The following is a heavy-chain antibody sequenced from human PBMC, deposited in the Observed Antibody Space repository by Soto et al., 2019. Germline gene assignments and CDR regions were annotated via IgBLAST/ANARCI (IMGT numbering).Heavy chain of an antibody. J-gene: IGHJ3*02. CDR3: ARDPLIAALTAFYI. V-gene: IGHV3-33*01. Sequence: QVQLVESGGGVVQPGRSLRLSCAASGFTFSSYGMHWVRQAPGKGLEWVAVIWYDGSNKYYADSVKGRFTISRDNSKNTLYLQMNSLRAEDTAVYYCARDPLIAALTAFYIWGQGTMVTVSS. CDR2: IWYDGSNK. CDR1: GFTFSSYG. D-gene: IGHD6-13*01.